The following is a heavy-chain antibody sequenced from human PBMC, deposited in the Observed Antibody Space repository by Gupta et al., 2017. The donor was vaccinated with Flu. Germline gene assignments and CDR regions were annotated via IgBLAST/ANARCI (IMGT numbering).Heavy chain of an antibody. J-gene: IGHJ4*02. CDR3: TTEPPGY. CDR2: INIRRAA. Sequence: QVQLQESGPGLVKPLETLSLTCTVSGASVSDDYFWGWVRQPPGKGLEWIGRINIRRAASYNPSLKSRATISRDPSKNQFSLKLTSVTAADTAMYYCTTEPPGYWGQGTLLAVSS. V-gene: IGHV4-61*02. CDR1: GASVSDDYF.